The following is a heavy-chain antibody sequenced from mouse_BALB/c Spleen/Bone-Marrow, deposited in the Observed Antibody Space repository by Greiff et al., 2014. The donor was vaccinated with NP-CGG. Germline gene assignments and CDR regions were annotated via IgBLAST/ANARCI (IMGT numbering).Heavy chain of an antibody. V-gene: IGHV5-6-5*01. J-gene: IGHJ3*01. CDR2: ISSGGST. Sequence: LQQSGGGLVKPGGSLKLSCAASGFTFSSYAMSWVRQTPEKRLEWVASISSGGSTYYPDSVKGRFTISRGNARNILYLQMSSLRSEDTAMYYCAREGDGYDPAWFAYWGQGTLVTVSA. CDR1: GFTFSSYA. D-gene: IGHD2-2*01. CDR3: AREGDGYDPAWFAY.